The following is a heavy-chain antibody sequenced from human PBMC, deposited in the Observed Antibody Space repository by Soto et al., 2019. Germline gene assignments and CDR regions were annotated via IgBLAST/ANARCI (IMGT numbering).Heavy chain of an antibody. J-gene: IGHJ1*01. D-gene: IGHD3-9*01. CDR1: GYTFTNYG. V-gene: IGHV1-18*01. Sequence: ASVKVSCKASGYTFTNYGISWVRQAPGQGLEWMGWISAYNGNTNYAQKLQGRVTMTTDTSTSTAYMELRSLRSDDTAVYYCARFIPDPGPSAILTAWCQDTVLPVSS. CDR2: ISAYNGNT. CDR3: ARFIPDPGPSAILTA.